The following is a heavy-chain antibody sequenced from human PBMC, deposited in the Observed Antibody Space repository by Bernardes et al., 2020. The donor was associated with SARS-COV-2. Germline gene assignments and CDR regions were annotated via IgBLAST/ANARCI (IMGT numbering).Heavy chain of an antibody. CDR3: ARDSQQLVTIRGWFDP. CDR1: GFTFDDYG. V-gene: IGHV3-20*01. CDR2: INWNGGST. Sequence: GGSLRLSCAASGFTFDDYGMSWVRQAPGKGLEWVSGINWNGGSTGYADSVKGRFTISRDNAKNSLYLQMNSLRAEDTALYHCARDSQQLVTIRGWFDPWGQGTLVTVSS. D-gene: IGHD6-13*01. J-gene: IGHJ5*02.